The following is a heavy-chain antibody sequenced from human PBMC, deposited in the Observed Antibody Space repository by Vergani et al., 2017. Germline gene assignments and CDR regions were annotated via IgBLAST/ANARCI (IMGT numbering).Heavy chain of an antibody. CDR2: INHSGST. CDR3: ARRSDDFWSGYSKNFDY. CDR1: GGSFSGYY. V-gene: IGHV4-34*01. J-gene: IGHJ4*02. D-gene: IGHD3-3*01. Sequence: QVQLQQWGAGLLKPSETLSLTCAVYGGSFSGYYWSWIRQPPGKGLEWIGEINHSGSTYYNPSLKSRVTISVDTSKNQFSLKRSSVTAADTAVYYCARRSDDFWSGYSKNFDYWGQGTLVTVSS.